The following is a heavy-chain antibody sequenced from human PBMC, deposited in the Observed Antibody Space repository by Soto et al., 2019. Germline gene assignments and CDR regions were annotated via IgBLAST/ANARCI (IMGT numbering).Heavy chain of an antibody. CDR3: ARDAYYFDSSGAKAPYFDT. CDR1: GGSISSYY. D-gene: IGHD3-22*01. J-gene: IGHJ4*02. V-gene: IGHV4-59*01. Sequence: SETLSLTCPVSGGSISSYYWSWIRQPPGKGLEWIGYIHYSGSTNYNPSLSSRVTISVDTSKNQFSLRLSSVTAADTAGYYCARDAYYFDSSGAKAPYFDTWGQGTLVTVSS. CDR2: IHYSGST.